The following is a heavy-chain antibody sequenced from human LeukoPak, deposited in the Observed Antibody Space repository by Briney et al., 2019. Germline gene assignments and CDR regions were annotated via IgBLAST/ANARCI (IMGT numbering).Heavy chain of an antibody. Sequence: GGSLRLSCAASGFTFSSYAMHWVRQAPGKGLEWVAVISYDGSNKYYADSVKGRFTISRDNSKNTLYLQMNSLRAEDTAVYYCAKAGQQLAFYYFDYWGQGTLVTVSS. CDR1: GFTFSSYA. CDR2: ISYDGSNK. V-gene: IGHV3-30*04. D-gene: IGHD6-13*01. CDR3: AKAGQQLAFYYFDY. J-gene: IGHJ4*02.